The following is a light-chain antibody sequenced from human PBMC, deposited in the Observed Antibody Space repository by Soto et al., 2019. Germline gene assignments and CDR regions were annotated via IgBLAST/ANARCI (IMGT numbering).Light chain of an antibody. V-gene: IGKV3-20*01. CDR2: GAS. CDR3: QQYGNSPRT. Sequence: EIVLTQSPGTLSLSPGERATLSCRASQIVTNSYLAWYQQKPGQAPRLLIYGASSRATGIPDRFSGRGSGTDFTLTISRLETEDFAVYYCQQYGNSPRTFGQGTQLVIK. CDR1: QIVTNSY. J-gene: IGKJ2*01.